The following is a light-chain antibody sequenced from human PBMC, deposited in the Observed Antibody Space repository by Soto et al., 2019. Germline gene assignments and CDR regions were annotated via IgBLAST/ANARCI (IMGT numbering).Light chain of an antibody. CDR1: QSVSSSY. Sequence: VLTQSPGTLSLSPGERATLSCRASQSVSSSYLAWYQQKPGQAPRLLIYGASSRATGIPDRFSGSGSGTDFTLTISILEPEDFAVYYCQQYGSSPYTFGQGTTLEIK. V-gene: IGKV3-20*01. J-gene: IGKJ2*01. CDR3: QQYGSSPYT. CDR2: GAS.